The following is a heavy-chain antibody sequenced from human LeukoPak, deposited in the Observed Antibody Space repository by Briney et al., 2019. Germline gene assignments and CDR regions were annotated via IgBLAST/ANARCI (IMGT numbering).Heavy chain of an antibody. J-gene: IGHJ4*02. CDR3: AASRIYSGWYYFDY. CDR1: GGTFSSYA. D-gene: IGHD6-19*01. Sequence: GASVKVSCKASGGTFSSYAISWVRQAPGQGLEWMGWISAYNGNTNYAQKLQGRVTMTTDTSTSTAYMELRSLRSDDTAVYYCAASRIYSGWYYFDYWGQGTLVTVSS. CDR2: ISAYNGNT. V-gene: IGHV1-18*01.